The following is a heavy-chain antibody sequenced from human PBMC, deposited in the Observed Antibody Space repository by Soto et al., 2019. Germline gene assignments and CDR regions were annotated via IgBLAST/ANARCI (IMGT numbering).Heavy chain of an antibody. D-gene: IGHD2-15*01. CDR3: ARGVRIYNWFDT. J-gene: IGHJ5*02. CDR1: GFTVSDNY. Sequence: PGGSLRLSCAASGFTVSDNYMSWVRRPPGKGLEWVSVIYSGGSTYYADSVWGRFTISRDNSKNTLYLQMNSLWAEDTAVYYCARGVRIYNWFDTWGQGTLVTVSS. CDR2: IYSGGST. V-gene: IGHV3-66*01.